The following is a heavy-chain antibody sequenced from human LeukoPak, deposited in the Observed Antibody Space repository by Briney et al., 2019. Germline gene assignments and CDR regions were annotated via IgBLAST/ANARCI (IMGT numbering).Heavy chain of an antibody. V-gene: IGHV4-59*01. CDR3: ARGRTYATRFDY. CDR1: GGSIRSDY. CDR2: IYDSGTTNSGST. J-gene: IGHJ4*02. D-gene: IGHD2-2*01. Sequence: AETLSLTCTVSGGSIRSDYWSWIRQPPGKGLEWIGYIYDSGTTNSGSTNYNPSHKSRVTISIDTSKSQFSLKVNSVTAADTAVYYCARGRTYATRFDYWGRGTLV.